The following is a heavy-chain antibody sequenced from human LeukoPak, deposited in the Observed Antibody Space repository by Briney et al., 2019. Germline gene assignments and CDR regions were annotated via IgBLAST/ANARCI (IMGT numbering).Heavy chain of an antibody. J-gene: IGHJ5*02. CDR2: MNPNSGNT. CDR3: AGDNSVRDEAWWFNP. Sequence: LRASVKVSCKASGYTFTSYDINWVRQATGQGLEWMGWMNPNSGNTGYAQKFQGRVTLTRDMSTSTDYLELSSLRSEDTAVYYCAGDNSVRDEAWWFNPWGQGTLVTVSS. D-gene: IGHD5-24*01. V-gene: IGHV1-8*02. CDR1: GYTFTSYD.